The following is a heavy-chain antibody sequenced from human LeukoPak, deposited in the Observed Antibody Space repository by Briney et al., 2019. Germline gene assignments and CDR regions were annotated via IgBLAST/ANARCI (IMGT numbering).Heavy chain of an antibody. Sequence: GGSLRLSCAASGFTFSSYAMSWVRQAPGKGLEWVSAISGSGGSTYYADSVKGRFTISRDNSKNTLYLQMNSLRAEDTAVYYCANSPYAGDADGMRDYWGQGTLVTVSS. V-gene: IGHV3-23*01. CDR1: GFTFSSYA. CDR3: ANSPYAGDADGMRDY. D-gene: IGHD4-17*01. CDR2: ISGSGGST. J-gene: IGHJ4*02.